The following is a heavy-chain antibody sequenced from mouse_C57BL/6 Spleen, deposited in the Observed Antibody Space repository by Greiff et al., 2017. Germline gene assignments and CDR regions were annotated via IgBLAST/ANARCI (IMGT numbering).Heavy chain of an antibody. J-gene: IGHJ2*01. D-gene: IGHD1-1*01. CDR3: ARLIITTVVATEGY. V-gene: IGHV1-64*01. CDR2: IHPNSGST. Sequence: QVQLKQPGAELVKPGASVKLSCKASGYTFTSYWMHWVKQRPGQGLEWIGMIHPNSGSTNYNEKFKSKATLTVDKSSSTAYMQLSSLTSEDSAVYYCARLIITTVVATEGYWGQGTTLTVSS. CDR1: GYTFTSYW.